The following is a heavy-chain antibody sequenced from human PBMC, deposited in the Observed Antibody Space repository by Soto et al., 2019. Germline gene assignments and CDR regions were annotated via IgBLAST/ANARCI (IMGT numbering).Heavy chain of an antibody. CDR1: GGNFSNSG. Sequence: QVQLVQSGAEVKKPGSSVTVSCKASGGNFSNSGISWVRQAPGQGLEWMGGIVPLFGTTNYAHKFRGRVTFTADESTSTAYMEVASLRSEHTAVYYCARDLTIVPATHPRLENYGMDVWGQGTTVIVSS. V-gene: IGHV1-69*01. CDR2: IVPLFGTT. D-gene: IGHD2-2*01. CDR3: ARDLTIVPATHPRLENYGMDV. J-gene: IGHJ6*02.